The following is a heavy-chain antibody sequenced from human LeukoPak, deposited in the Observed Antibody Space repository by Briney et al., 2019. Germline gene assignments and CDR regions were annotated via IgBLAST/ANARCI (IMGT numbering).Heavy chain of an antibody. Sequence: SETLSLTCAVYGGSFSGYYWSWIRQPPGKGLEWIGEINHSGSTNYNPSLKSRVTISVDTSKNQFSLKLSSVTAADTAVYYCVRVRGLYCSSTSCYGGYFDYWGQGTLVTVSS. J-gene: IGHJ4*02. CDR1: GGSFSGYY. D-gene: IGHD2-2*01. V-gene: IGHV4-34*01. CDR3: VRVRGLYCSSTSCYGGYFDY. CDR2: INHSGST.